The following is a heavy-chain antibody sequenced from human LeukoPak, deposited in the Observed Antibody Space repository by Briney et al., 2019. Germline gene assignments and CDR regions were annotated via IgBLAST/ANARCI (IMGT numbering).Heavy chain of an antibody. J-gene: IGHJ5*02. V-gene: IGHV3-53*01. Sequence: GGSLRLSCAASGFTISNNYMNWVRQAPGKGLEWVSVIYSGGSTYYADSVKDRFSISRDNSKNTLYLQMNSLRAEGTAVYYCARGSNWFDPWGQGTLVTVSS. CDR3: ARGSNWFDP. CDR1: GFTISNNY. CDR2: IYSGGST. D-gene: IGHD3-10*01.